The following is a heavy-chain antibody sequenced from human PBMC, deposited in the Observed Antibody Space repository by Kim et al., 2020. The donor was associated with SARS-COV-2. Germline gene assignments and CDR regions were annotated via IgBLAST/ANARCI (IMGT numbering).Heavy chain of an antibody. CDR2: IYYSGST. D-gene: IGHD3-10*01. Sequence: SETLSLTCTVSGGSISSSSYYWGWIRQPPGKGLEWIGSIYYSGSTYYNPSHKSRVTISVDTSKNQFSLKLSSVTAADTAVYYCARHLMVREPAPNFDYWGQGTLVTVSS. CDR3: ARHLMVREPAPNFDY. J-gene: IGHJ4*02. V-gene: IGHV4-39*01. CDR1: GGSISSSSYY.